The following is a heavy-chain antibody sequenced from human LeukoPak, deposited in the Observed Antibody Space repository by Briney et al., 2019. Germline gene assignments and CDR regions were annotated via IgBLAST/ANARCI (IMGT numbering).Heavy chain of an antibody. CDR1: GFTFSSYA. J-gene: IGHJ3*02. CDR2: ISYDGSNK. V-gene: IGHV3-30*04. Sequence: GGSLRLSCAASGFTFSSYAMHWVRQAPGKGLEWVAVISYDGSNKYYADSVKGRFTISRDNSKNTLYLQMNSLRAEDTAVYYCARVAHYYGSGSEYDAFDIWGQGTMVTVSS. CDR3: ARVAHYYGSGSEYDAFDI. D-gene: IGHD3-10*01.